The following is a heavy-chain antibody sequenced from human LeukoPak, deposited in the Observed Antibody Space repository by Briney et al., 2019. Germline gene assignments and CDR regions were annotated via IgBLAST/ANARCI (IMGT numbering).Heavy chain of an antibody. D-gene: IGHD3-10*01. V-gene: IGHV3-30*18. CDR2: ISYDGSNK. J-gene: IGHJ4*02. CDR1: GFTFSSYG. CDR3: AKDKVLLWFGELCTFDY. Sequence: GGSLRLSCAASGFTFSSYGMPWVRQAPGKGLEWVAVISYDGSNKYYADSVKGRFTISRDNSKNTLYLQMNSLRAEDTAVYYCAKDKVLLWFGELCTFDYWGQGTLVTVSS.